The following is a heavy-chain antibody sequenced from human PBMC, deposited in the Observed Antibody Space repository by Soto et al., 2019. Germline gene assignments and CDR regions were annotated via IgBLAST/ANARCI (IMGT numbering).Heavy chain of an antibody. CDR2: LYYSGNT. D-gene: IGHD2-15*01. Sequence: QLQLQESGPGLVKPSETLSLTCTVSGGSISSFNYFWGWIRQPPGKGLEWIGSLYYSGNTYYNPSLQSPVTISVDTSKKQCTLTLRSVTAADTAVYYCARGGGSTFTWFDPWGQGTLVTVSP. V-gene: IGHV4-39*01. CDR1: GGSISSFNYF. CDR3: ARGGGSTFTWFDP. J-gene: IGHJ5*02.